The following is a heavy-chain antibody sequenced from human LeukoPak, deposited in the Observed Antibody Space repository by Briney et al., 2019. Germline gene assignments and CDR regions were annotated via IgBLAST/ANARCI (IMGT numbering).Heavy chain of an antibody. D-gene: IGHD3-22*01. J-gene: IGHJ6*03. CDR3: ARAKIASPVIYYYMDV. CDR2: ISYDGSNK. CDR1: GFTFSTYA. Sequence: SGGSLRLSCAASGFTFSTYAMHWVRQAPGKGLEWVAVISYDGSNKYYADSVKGRFTISRDNSKNTLFLQMNSLRAEDTAVYYCARAKIASPVIYYYMDVWGKGTTVTVSS. V-gene: IGHV3-30*04.